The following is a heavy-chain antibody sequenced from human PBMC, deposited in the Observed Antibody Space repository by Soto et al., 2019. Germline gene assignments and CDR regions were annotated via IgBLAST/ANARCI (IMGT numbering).Heavy chain of an antibody. CDR1: GLSLTTTGVG. Sequence: QITLKESGPTLVKPTQTLTLTCTFSGLSLTTTGVGVGWIRQPPGKALEWLAVIYWNDDKRYSPSLKNRLTIXXDXSXXQVVLTMTNMDPVDTATYYCAQSILARPVLGAYDMWGRGTMVIVSS. CDR3: AQSILARPVLGAYDM. CDR2: IYWNDDK. J-gene: IGHJ3*02. D-gene: IGHD6-6*01. V-gene: IGHV2-5*01.